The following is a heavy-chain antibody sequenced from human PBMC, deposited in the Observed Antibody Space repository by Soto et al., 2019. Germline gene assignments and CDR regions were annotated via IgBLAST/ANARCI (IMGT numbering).Heavy chain of an antibody. Sequence: SETLSLTCTVSGGSISSNYWSWIRQPPGKGLEWIGYIYYSGSTNYNPSLKSRVTISVDTSKNQFSLKLSSVTAADTAVYYCARGGLRPNWFDPWGQGTLVTVSS. CDR2: IYYSGST. D-gene: IGHD5-12*01. CDR3: ARGGLRPNWFDP. V-gene: IGHV4-59*01. CDR1: GGSISSNY. J-gene: IGHJ5*02.